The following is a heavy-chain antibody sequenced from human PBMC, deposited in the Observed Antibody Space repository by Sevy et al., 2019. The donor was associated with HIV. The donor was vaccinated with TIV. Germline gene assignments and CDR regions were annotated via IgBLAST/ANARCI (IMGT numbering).Heavy chain of an antibody. CDR2: IYYNGNA. V-gene: IGHV4-59*11. Sequence: SETLSLTCTVSGVSISTHSWSWIRQPPGKGLEYIGYIYYNGNANYNPSFQSRVTISGDTSMNQLSLKLTSVTAADTAVYYCARDMDNFYGMDVWDQGTTVTVSS. J-gene: IGHJ6*02. CDR3: ARDMDNFYGMDV. CDR1: GVSISTHS. D-gene: IGHD3-10*01.